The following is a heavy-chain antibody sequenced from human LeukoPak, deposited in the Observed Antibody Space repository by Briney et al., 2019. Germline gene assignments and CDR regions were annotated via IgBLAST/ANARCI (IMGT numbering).Heavy chain of an antibody. CDR2: TYYRSKWYN. J-gene: IGHJ4*02. V-gene: IGHV6-1*01. CDR1: GDSVSINSVA. Sequence: SQTLSLTFAISGDSVSINSVAWNWIRQSPSGGLEWLGRTYYRSKWYNDYAVSVKSPITINPDTSKNQFSLQLNSVTPEDTAVYYCARRSGSYHFDYWGQGTLVTVTS. CDR3: ARRSGSYHFDY. D-gene: IGHD1-26*01.